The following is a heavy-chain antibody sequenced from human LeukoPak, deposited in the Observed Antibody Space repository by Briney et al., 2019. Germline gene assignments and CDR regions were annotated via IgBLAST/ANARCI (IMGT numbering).Heavy chain of an antibody. Sequence: GASVKVSCKASGYTFTSYYMHWVRQAPGQGLEWMGIINPSGGSTSYAQKFQGRVTMTRDTSTSTAYMELRSLRSDDTAVYYCASGNDFWSGYTSVFDYWGQGTLVTVSS. J-gene: IGHJ4*02. V-gene: IGHV1-46*01. CDR2: INPSGGST. CDR1: GYTFTSYY. CDR3: ASGNDFWSGYTSVFDY. D-gene: IGHD3-3*01.